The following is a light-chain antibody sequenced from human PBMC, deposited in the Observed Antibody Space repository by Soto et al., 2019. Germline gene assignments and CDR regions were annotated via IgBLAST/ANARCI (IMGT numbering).Light chain of an antibody. CDR2: GAV. J-gene: IGKJ5*01. CDR3: HKQGTSPPVT. V-gene: IGKV3-20*01. CDR1: QSVSNNY. Sequence: IVLSQAPGTLSLSPGARATLSCRASQSVSNNYLAWYQQKPGQGPRLLIYGAVNRATGVLDRCSGSGSGTDFTVMIIRLEPAEYAVYYCHKQGTSPPVTFGQGTRLEIK.